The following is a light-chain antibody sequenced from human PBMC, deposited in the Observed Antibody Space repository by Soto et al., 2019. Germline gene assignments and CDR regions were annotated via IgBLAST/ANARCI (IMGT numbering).Light chain of an antibody. CDR2: EVS. CDR3: SSYTSSSTPV. V-gene: IGLV2-14*01. CDR1: SSDVGGYNY. J-gene: IGLJ1*01. Sequence: QSVLTQPASVSGSPGQSITISCTGTSSDVGGYNYVSWYQQHPGKAPKLMIYEVSNRPSGVSDRFSGSKSGSTASLIISGLQAEDEADYYCSSYTSSSTPVFGTGTKLTVL.